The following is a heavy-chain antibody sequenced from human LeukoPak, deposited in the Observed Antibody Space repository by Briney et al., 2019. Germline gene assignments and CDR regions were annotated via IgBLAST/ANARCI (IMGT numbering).Heavy chain of an antibody. CDR1: GGSISSYY. CDR2: IYYSGST. J-gene: IGHJ6*02. V-gene: IGHV4-59*01. D-gene: IGHD2-2*01. CDR3: ARVSMRYCSSTSCFGRNYYYYGMDV. Sequence: KASETLSLTCTVSGGSISSYYWSWIRQPPGKGLEWIGYIYYSGSTNYNPSLKSRVTISVDTSKNQFSLKLSSVTAADTAVYYCARVSMRYCSSTSCFGRNYYYYGMDVWGQGTTVTVSS.